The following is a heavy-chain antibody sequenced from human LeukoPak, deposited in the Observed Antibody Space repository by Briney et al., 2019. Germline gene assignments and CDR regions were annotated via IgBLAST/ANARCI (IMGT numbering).Heavy chain of an antibody. CDR1: GYTVTELS. D-gene: IGHD2-15*01. V-gene: IGHV1-24*01. CDR2: FDPEEAET. J-gene: IGHJ3*01. CDR3: ATGPLRSCTGDTCYSAAVDV. Sequence: ASVRVSCKVSGYTVTELSMHWVRQAPGQGLEWMGSFDPEEAETIYTQKFQGRVIMTEDTSTDTAYMELTSLRSEDTAVYYCATGPLRSCTGDTCYSAAVDVWGQGTMVTVSS.